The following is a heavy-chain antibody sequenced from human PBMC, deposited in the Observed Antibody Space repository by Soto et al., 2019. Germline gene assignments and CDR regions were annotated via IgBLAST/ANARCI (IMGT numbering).Heavy chain of an antibody. CDR2: IYYSGST. V-gene: IGHV4-31*03. CDR3: ARVSGYGDYYFDY. Sequence: SETLSLTCTVSGGSISSGGYYWSWIRQHPGKGLEWIGYIYYSGSTYYNPSLKSRVTISVDTSKNQFSLKLSSVTAADTAVYYCARVSGYGDYYFDYWGQGTLVTVSS. J-gene: IGHJ4*02. CDR1: GGSISSGGYY. D-gene: IGHD4-17*01.